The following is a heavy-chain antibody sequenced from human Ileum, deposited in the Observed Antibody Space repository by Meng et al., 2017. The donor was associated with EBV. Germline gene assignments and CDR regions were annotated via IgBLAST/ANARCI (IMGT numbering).Heavy chain of an antibody. Sequence: QGQLVQSWAEVKNPGASVKVSCKASGYTCTGYYMHWVRQAPGQGLEWMGWINPNCGGTRYAQNFQGRVSMTRDTSINTAYMELSRLASDDTAVYYCARDVAAAGSHNWFDPWGQGTLVTVSS. J-gene: IGHJ5*02. CDR2: INPNCGGT. CDR3: ARDVAAAGSHNWFDP. CDR1: GYTCTGYY. D-gene: IGHD6-13*01. V-gene: IGHV1-2*02.